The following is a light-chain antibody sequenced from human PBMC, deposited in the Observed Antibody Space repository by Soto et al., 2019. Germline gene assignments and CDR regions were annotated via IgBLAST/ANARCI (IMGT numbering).Light chain of an antibody. Sequence: EIVLTQSPATLSLSPGERATLSCRASQSVSIYLAWYHQKPGQAPRLLIYDASNRATGIPVRFSGSGSGTDFTLTISSLEPEDFAVYYCQQRSNWPQLTFGGGTKVEIK. CDR1: QSVSIY. J-gene: IGKJ4*01. CDR2: DAS. CDR3: QQRSNWPQLT. V-gene: IGKV3-11*01.